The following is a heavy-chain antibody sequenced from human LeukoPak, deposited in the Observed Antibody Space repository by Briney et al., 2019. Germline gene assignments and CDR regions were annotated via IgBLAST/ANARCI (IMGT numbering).Heavy chain of an antibody. CDR2: INGDGRII. Sequence: PGGSLRLSCAASGFTFSSYWMHRVRHVLRQGLVWVSRINGDGRIIDYADSVKGRFTISRDNAKNTLYLQMDSLKAEDTAMYYCVRAPAGPGDYWGQGTLVTVSS. V-gene: IGHV3-74*01. CDR3: VRAPAGPGDY. D-gene: IGHD7-27*01. J-gene: IGHJ4*02. CDR1: GFTFSSYW.